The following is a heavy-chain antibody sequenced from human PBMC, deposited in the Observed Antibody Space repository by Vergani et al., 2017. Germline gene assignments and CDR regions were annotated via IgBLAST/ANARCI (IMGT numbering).Heavy chain of an antibody. CDR1: EYSFGNYW. CDR3: ARHTTYTDS. Sequence: EVELVQSGPEMRKPGESLKISCKGSEYSFGNYWNGWVRQRPGKGLEWMGIIYPADSDTRYSPSFQGQVTISADKSISTAFLQWDSLKATDTALYYCARHTTYTDSWGQGTLVTVSS. V-gene: IGHV5-51*01. CDR2: IYPADSDT. D-gene: IGHD1-1*01. J-gene: IGHJ4*02.